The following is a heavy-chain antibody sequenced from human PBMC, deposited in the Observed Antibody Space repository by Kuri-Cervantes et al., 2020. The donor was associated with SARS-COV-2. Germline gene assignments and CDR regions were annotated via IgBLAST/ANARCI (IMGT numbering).Heavy chain of an antibody. Sequence: GGSLRLSCVGSGFAFSKYTMNWVRQAPGKALEWVSSISGSGSYKYYADSVKGRFTISKERGENSLYLHMNSLRDDDTAVYYCARVAGEGPIYYYMDVWGKGTTVTVSS. J-gene: IGHJ6*03. CDR2: ISGSGSYK. V-gene: IGHV3-21*01. D-gene: IGHD2-21*01. CDR3: ARVAGEGPIYYYMDV. CDR1: GFAFSKYT.